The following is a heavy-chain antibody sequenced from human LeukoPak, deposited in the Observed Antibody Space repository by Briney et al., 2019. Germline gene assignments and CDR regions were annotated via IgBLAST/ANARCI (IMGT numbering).Heavy chain of an antibody. Sequence: GGSLRLSCAASGFTFSGYWMHWVRQAPGKGLVWVSRINSDGSSTSYADSVKGRFTISRDNAKNTLYLQMNSLRAEDTAVYYCAMVATVTTAWFDPWGQGTLVTVSS. D-gene: IGHD4-11*01. CDR2: INSDGSST. V-gene: IGHV3-74*01. J-gene: IGHJ5*02. CDR1: GFTFSGYW. CDR3: AMVATVTTAWFDP.